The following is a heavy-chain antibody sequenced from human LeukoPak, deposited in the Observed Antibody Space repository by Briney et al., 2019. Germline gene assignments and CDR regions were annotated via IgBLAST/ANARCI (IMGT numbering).Heavy chain of an antibody. D-gene: IGHD3-10*01. CDR3: ARVNHYYYSSGSYSVNTYFFDS. Sequence: SETLCLTCTVSGGSISSGGFYWSCIRPHPGKGLEWIGYNYYSGSTYYNPALKSRVTISVDTSKNHFSLKMSSVTAADTAVYYCARVNHYYYSSGSYSVNTYFFDSWGQGTVVTVSS. CDR2: NYYSGST. CDR1: GGSISSGGFY. V-gene: IGHV4-31*03. J-gene: IGHJ4*02.